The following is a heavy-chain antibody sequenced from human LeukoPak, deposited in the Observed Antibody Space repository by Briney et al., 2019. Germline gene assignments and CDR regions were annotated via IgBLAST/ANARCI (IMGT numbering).Heavy chain of an antibody. V-gene: IGHV7-4-1*02. CDR3: ARTDTTLTYYDILSPDAFDI. Sequence: ASVKVSCKASGYTFTSYAMNWVRQAPGQGLEWMGWINTNTGNPTYAQGFTGRFVFSLDTSVSTAYLQISSLKAEDTAVYYCARTDTTLTYYDILSPDAFDIWGQGTMVTVSS. CDR2: INTNTGNP. J-gene: IGHJ3*02. D-gene: IGHD3-9*01. CDR1: GYTFTSYA.